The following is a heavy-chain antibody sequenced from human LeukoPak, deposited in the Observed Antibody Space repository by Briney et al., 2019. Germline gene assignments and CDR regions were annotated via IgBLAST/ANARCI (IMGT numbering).Heavy chain of an antibody. CDR3: AKTTTGYGSGRYPGWPVDY. CDR2: ISGSGGGT. D-gene: IGHD6-19*01. V-gene: IGHV3-23*01. CDR1: GFTFSSYA. J-gene: IGHJ4*02. Sequence: GGSLRLSCAASGFTFSSYAVSWVRQAPGKGLEWVSAISGSGGGTYYADSVKGRFTISRDSSKNTVYLQMNSLSTEDTAVYYCAKTTTGYGSGRYPGWPVDYWGQGTLVTVSS.